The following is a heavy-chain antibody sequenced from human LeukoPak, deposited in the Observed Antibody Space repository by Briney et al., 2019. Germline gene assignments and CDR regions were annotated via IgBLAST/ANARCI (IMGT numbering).Heavy chain of an antibody. J-gene: IGHJ4*02. V-gene: IGHV3-7*03. Sequence: GGSLRLSCATSGFTFTNHWMSWVRQAPGKGLEWVANINQDGSERNYVDSVKGRFTISRDISKNTLFLQMNNLRAEDTAIYYCAKERCTGGTCYSDYWSQGTLAAVSS. D-gene: IGHD2-8*02. CDR2: INQDGSER. CDR1: GFTFTNHW. CDR3: AKERCTGGTCYSDY.